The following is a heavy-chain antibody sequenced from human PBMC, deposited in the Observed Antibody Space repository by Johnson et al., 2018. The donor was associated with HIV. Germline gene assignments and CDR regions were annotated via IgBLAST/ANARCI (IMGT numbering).Heavy chain of an antibody. CDR2: IKQDGSEK. V-gene: IGHV3-7*01. CDR3: ASRCYGYGRGAFDS. D-gene: IGHD5-18*01. Sequence: VQLVESGGGLVQPGGSLRLSCAASGFTFSSYWMRWVRQAPGKGLEWVANIKQDGSEKYYVDSVKGRFTISRDNAKNSLYLQMNSLRAEDTAVYYCASRCYGYGRGAFDSWGQVTIVTVSS. J-gene: IGHJ3*02. CDR1: GFTFSSYW.